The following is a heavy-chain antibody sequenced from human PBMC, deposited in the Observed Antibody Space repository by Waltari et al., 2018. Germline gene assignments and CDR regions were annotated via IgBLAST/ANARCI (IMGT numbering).Heavy chain of an antibody. J-gene: IGHJ4*02. D-gene: IGHD2-15*01. CDR1: GGSISSSSYY. CDR3: ARESGGSY. Sequence: QLQLQESGPGLVKPSETLSLTCTVSGGSISSSSYYWGWIRQPPGKGLEWIGSIYYSGSTYYNPYLKSRVTISVDTSKNQFSLKLSSGTAADTAVYYCARESGGSYWGQGTLVTVSS. V-gene: IGHV4-39*07. CDR2: IYYSGST.